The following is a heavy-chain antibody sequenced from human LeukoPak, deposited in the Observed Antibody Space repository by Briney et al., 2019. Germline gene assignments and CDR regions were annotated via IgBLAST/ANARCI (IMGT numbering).Heavy chain of an antibody. CDR2: IYYSGTT. V-gene: IGHV4-59*01. CDR3: ARDSYGGNSGEFDY. CDR1: GGSISSYY. Sequence: SETLSLTCTVSGGSISSYYWSWIRQPPGKGLEWSGYIYYSGTTNYNPSLKSRVTILVDTPKNEFSLKLSSVTAADTAVYYCARDSYGGNSGEFDYWGQGTLVTVSS. J-gene: IGHJ4*02. D-gene: IGHD4-23*01.